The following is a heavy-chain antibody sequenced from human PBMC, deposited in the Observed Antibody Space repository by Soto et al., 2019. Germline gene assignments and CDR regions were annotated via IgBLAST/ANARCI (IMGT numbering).Heavy chain of an antibody. CDR2: IYYSGST. CDR1: GGSISSGGYY. Sequence: PSETLSLTCTVSGGSISSGGYYWSWIRQHPGKGLEWIGYIYYSGSTYYNPSLKSRVTISVDTSKNQFSLKLSSVTAADTAVYYCATTNSSSWYWPVDYWGQGTLVTVSS. CDR3: ATTNSSSWYWPVDY. V-gene: IGHV4-31*03. D-gene: IGHD6-13*01. J-gene: IGHJ4*02.